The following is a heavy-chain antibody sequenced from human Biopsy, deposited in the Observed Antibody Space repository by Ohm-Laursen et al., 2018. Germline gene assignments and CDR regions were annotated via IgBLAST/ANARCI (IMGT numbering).Heavy chain of an antibody. J-gene: IGHJ5*02. Sequence: SQTLSLTCTVSGGSISSGGSSWSWIRQRPGKGLEWIGYIFNSANTYYNPSIKNLITISGDTSKNQFSLKLNSVTAADTAVYYCARGDYFDSNGYFWFDPWGQGTLVTVSS. D-gene: IGHD3-22*01. CDR2: IFNSANT. CDR3: ARGDYFDSNGYFWFDP. CDR1: GGSISSGGSS. V-gene: IGHV4-31*01.